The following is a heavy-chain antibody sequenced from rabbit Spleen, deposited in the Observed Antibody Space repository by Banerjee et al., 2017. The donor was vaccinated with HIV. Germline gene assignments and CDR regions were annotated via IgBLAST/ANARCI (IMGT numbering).Heavy chain of an antibody. D-gene: IGHD1-1*01. V-gene: IGHV1S45*01. Sequence: QKQLVESGGGLVKPEGSLKLSCTASGFSFSNKAVMCWVRQAPGKGLEWIACINAVTGKAVYASWAKGRFTCSKTSSTTVTLQMPSLPAADTAPYFCARDLTSVVGWNFNLWGPGTLVTVS. CDR1: GFSFSNKAV. CDR3: ARDLTSVVGWNFNL. J-gene: IGHJ4*01. CDR2: INAVTGKA.